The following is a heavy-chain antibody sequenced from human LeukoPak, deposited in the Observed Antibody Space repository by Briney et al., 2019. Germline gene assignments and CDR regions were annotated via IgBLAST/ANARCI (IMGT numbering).Heavy chain of an antibody. CDR3: ARDLRYYDFWSGYSPTSAFDI. CDR2: IYYSGST. J-gene: IGHJ3*02. D-gene: IGHD3-3*01. V-gene: IGHV4-59*01. Sequence: SETLSLTCTVSGGSISSYYWSWIRQPPGKGLEWIGYIYYSGSTNYNPSLKSRVTISVDTSKNQFSLKLRSVTAADTAVYYCARDLRYYDFWSGYSPTSAFDIWGQGTMVTVSS. CDR1: GGSISSYY.